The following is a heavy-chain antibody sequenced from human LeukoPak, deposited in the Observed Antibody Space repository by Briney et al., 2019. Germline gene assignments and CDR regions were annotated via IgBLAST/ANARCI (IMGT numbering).Heavy chain of an antibody. J-gene: IGHJ3*02. D-gene: IGHD3-22*01. CDR3: ASTTYYYDSSGYSPHPYDAFDI. CDR2: IIPILGIA. CDR1: GGTFSSYA. V-gene: IGHV1-69*04. Sequence: ASVKVSCKASGGTFSSYAISWVRQAPGQGLEWMGRIIPILGIANYAQKFQGRVTITADKSTSTAYMELSSLRSEDTAVYYCASTTYYYDSSGYSPHPYDAFDIWGQGTMVTVSS.